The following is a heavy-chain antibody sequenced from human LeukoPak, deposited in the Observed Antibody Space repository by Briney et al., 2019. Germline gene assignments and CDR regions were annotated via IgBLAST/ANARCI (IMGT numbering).Heavy chain of an antibody. V-gene: IGHV3-23*01. CDR2: TTGSGGST. CDR1: GFTFSSFA. CDR3: AKDSTVVANFVGDY. Sequence: GGSLRLSCAASGFTFSSFAMSWVRQAPGKGLEWVSATTGSGGSTYYADSVKGRFTSSRDNSKDTLYLQMNSLRAEDTAVYYCAKDSTVVANFVGDYWGQGTLVTVSS. J-gene: IGHJ4*02. D-gene: IGHD4-23*01.